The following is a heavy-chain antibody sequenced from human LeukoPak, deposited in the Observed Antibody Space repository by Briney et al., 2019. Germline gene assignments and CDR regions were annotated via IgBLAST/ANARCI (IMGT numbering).Heavy chain of an antibody. CDR2: IYTSGST. CDR1: GGSISSYY. CDR3: ARMMATQGDYFDY. Sequence: SETLSLTCTVSGGSISSYYWRWLRQPPGKGLEWLGYIYTSGSTNYNPSLKSRVTISVDTSKNQFSLKLSSVTAADTAVYYCARMMATQGDYFDYWGQGTLVTVSS. J-gene: IGHJ4*02. D-gene: IGHD5-24*01. V-gene: IGHV4-4*09.